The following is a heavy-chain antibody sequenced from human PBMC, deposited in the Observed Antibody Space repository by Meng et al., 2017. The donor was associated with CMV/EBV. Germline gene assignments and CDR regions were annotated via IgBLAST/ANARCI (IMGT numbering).Heavy chain of an antibody. D-gene: IGHD3-22*01. Sequence: LRLSCTVSGGSISSYYWSWIRQPPGKALEWLARIDWDDDKFYSTSLKTRLTISKDTSKNQVVLTMTNMDPVDTATYYCARIADSSGYFDYWGQGTLVTVSS. CDR1: GGSISSYY. J-gene: IGHJ4*02. V-gene: IGHV2-70*16. CDR2: IDWDDDK. CDR3: ARIADSSGYFDY.